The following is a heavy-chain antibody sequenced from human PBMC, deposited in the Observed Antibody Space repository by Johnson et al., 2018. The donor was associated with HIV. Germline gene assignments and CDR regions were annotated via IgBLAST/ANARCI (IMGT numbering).Heavy chain of an antibody. J-gene: IGHJ3*02. CDR1: GFTFSSYW. V-gene: IGHV3-7*01. Sequence: VQLVESGGGLVQPGGSLRLSCAASGFTFSSYWMSWVRQAPGKGLEWVANITQEGSEKYYVDSVKGRFTISRDNAKNSLYLQMNILRAEDTAVYYCARETGDPVVPAARDAFDIWGQGTMVTVSS. D-gene: IGHD2-2*01. CDR3: ARETGDPVVPAARDAFDI. CDR2: ITQEGSEK.